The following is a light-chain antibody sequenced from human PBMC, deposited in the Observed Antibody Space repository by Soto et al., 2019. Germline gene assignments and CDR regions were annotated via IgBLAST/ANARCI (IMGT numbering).Light chain of an antibody. Sequence: EVVMTQSPATLSVSPGERDTLSSSAIQSVSSNLAWYQQKVGQAPRLLMYGASVRATGVPTRFSGSGSGTVFTLTISSLQSEDFAVYFCQHYNNWPPQFTFGGGTKVDNK. CDR2: GAS. CDR3: QHYNNWPPQFT. J-gene: IGKJ4*01. V-gene: IGKV3-15*01. CDR1: QSVSSN.